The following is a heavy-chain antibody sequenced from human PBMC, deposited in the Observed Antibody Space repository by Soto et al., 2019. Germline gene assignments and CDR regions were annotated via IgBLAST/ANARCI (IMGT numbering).Heavy chain of an antibody. CDR1: GFTFSSYG. V-gene: IGHV3-30*18. J-gene: IGHJ4*02. D-gene: IGHD4-17*01. Sequence: GGSLRLSCAASGFTFSSYGMHWVRQAPGKGLEWVAVITYNGSNKYYADSVKGRFTISRDNSKNTLYLQINSLRAEDTAVYYCAKTHPPTHTVMTNWGQGTLVTVSS. CDR3: AKTHPPTHTVMTN. CDR2: ITYNGSNK.